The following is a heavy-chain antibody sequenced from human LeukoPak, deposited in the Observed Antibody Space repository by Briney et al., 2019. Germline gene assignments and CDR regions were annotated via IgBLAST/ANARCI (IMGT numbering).Heavy chain of an antibody. D-gene: IGHD3-10*01. CDR2: IYHSGST. Sequence: SETLSLTCAVSGYSISSGYYWGWIRQPPGKGLEWIGSIYHSGSTYCNPSLKSRVTISVDTSKNQFSLKLSSVTAADTAVYYCASSDGSGMGHARPFDIWGQGTMVTVSS. V-gene: IGHV4-38-2*01. CDR1: GYSISSGYY. CDR3: ASSDGSGMGHARPFDI. J-gene: IGHJ3*02.